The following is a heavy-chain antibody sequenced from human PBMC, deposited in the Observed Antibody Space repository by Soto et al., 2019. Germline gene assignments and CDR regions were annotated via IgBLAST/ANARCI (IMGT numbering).Heavy chain of an antibody. V-gene: IGHV4-59*01. D-gene: IGHD3-22*01. CDR2: IYYSGST. J-gene: IGHJ4*02. Sequence: SETLSLTCTVSGGSISSYYWSWIRQPPGKGLEWIGYIYYSGSTNYNPSLKSRVTISVDTSKNQFSLKLSSVTAADTAVYYCAREYYDSSGYYYLAFDYWGQGTRVTVSS. CDR3: AREYYDSSGYYYLAFDY. CDR1: GGSISSYY.